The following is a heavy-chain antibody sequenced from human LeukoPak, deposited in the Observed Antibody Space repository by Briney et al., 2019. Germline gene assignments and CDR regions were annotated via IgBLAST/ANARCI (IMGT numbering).Heavy chain of an antibody. CDR1: GFTFSSYA. V-gene: IGHV3-23*01. J-gene: IGHJ6*02. CDR3: AKNMVRGVISYYGMDV. CDR2: ISGSGGST. D-gene: IGHD3-10*01. Sequence: PGGSLRLPCAASGFTFSSYAMSWVRQAPGKGLEWVSAISGSGGSTYYADSVKGRFTISRDNSKNTLYLQMNSLRAEDTAVYYCAKNMVRGVISYYGMDVWGQGTTVTVSS.